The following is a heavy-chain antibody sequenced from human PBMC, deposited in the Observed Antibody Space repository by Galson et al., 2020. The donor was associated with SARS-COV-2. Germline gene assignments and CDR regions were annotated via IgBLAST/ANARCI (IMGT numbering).Heavy chain of an antibody. D-gene: IGHD6-13*01. CDR3: ARIKPGIAGIREGYYFDY. Sequence: ESGPTLVKPTQTLTLTCTISGFSITSSGMCVSWIRQPPGKALEWLARIDWDDDKYYSTSLKTRLTISKDTSKNQVVLTLTYMDPADKATYYCARIKPGIAGIREGYYFDYWGQGSLVTVSS. CDR1: GFSITSSGMC. J-gene: IGHJ4*02. CDR2: IDWDDDK. V-gene: IGHV2-70*11.